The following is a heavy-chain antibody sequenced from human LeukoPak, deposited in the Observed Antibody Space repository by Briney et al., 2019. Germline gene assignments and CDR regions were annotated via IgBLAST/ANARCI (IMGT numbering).Heavy chain of an antibody. V-gene: IGHV3-53*01. CDR1: GFIVSRNY. CDR2: IYVGGGT. CDR3: ARDPLQPLLST. D-gene: IGHD1-1*01. J-gene: IGHJ5*02. Sequence: GGSLRLSCAASGFIVSRNYMTWVRQAPGKGLGWVSVIYVGGGTYYADYVKGRFIISRDNSKNTIYLQMNSLRAEDTAVYYCARDPLQPLLSTWGQGTLVTVSS.